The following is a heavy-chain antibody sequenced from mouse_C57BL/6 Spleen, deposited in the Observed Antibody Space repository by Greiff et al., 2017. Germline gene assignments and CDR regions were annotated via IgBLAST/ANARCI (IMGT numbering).Heavy chain of an antibody. CDR3: ARSGTAQAMDY. V-gene: IGHV1-69*01. CDR2: IDPSDSYT. Sequence: QVQLQQSGAELVMPGASVKLSCKASGYTFTSYWMHWVKQRPGQGLEWIGEIDPSDSYTNYNQKFKGKSTLTVDKSSSTAYMQLSSLTSEDSAVXYCARSGTAQAMDYWGQGTSVTVSS. J-gene: IGHJ4*01. CDR1: GYTFTSYW. D-gene: IGHD3-2*02.